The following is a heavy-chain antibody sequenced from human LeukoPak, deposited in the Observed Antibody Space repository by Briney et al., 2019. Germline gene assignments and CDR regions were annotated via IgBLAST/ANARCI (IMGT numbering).Heavy chain of an antibody. Sequence: GGSLGLSCAASGFAFSGYWMHWVRQPPGKGPVWVSRINSDGSSTTYADSVKGRFTISRDNAKNTLFLQMDSLRAEDTAVYYCATYPHPSGGYDSWTYAPFDYWGQGTPVTVSS. CDR2: INSDGSST. CDR3: ATYPHPSGGYDSWTYAPFDY. CDR1: GFAFSGYW. V-gene: IGHV3-74*01. J-gene: IGHJ4*02. D-gene: IGHD3-10*01.